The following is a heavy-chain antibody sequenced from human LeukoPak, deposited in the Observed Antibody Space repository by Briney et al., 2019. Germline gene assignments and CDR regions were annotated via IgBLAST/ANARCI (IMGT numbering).Heavy chain of an antibody. J-gene: IGHJ4*02. CDR3: AVDRSVFDY. V-gene: IGHV3-7*05. Sequence: PGGSLRLSCAASGFTFNTYWMSWVRQAPGKGLEWVANIKQDGSEKYYVDSVKGRFTISRDNAKKSLYLQMNSLRAEDTAVYYCAVDRSVFDYWGQGTLVTVSS. CDR2: IKQDGSEK. CDR1: GFTFNTYW.